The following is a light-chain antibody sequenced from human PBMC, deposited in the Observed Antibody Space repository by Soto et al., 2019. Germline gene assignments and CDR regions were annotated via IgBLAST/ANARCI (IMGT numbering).Light chain of an antibody. J-gene: IGLJ1*01. V-gene: IGLV2-11*01. CDR1: SSDVGGFNY. Sequence: QSALTQPRSVSGSPGQAVTISCTGTSSDVGGFNYVSWYQQHPGKAPKIMIYDVSKRPSGVPDRFSGSKSGNTASLTISGLQAEDEADYYCCSYAGSYTLGVFGTGTKLTVL. CDR2: DVS. CDR3: CSYAGSYTLGV.